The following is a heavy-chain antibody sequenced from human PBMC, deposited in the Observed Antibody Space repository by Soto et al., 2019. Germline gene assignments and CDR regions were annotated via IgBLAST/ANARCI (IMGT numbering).Heavy chain of an antibody. J-gene: IGHJ6*02. CDR1: GFTFSSYA. CDR3: ARAEASYDSLTAYYDDRDPAHSYYYGMDV. V-gene: IGHV3-23*01. D-gene: IGHD3-9*01. CDR2: ISGSGDST. Sequence: GGSLRLSCAASGFTFSSYAMNWVRQAPGKGLEWVSVISGSGDSTYYADSVKGRFTISREDAKNSVYLQMNSLRAGDTAVYYCARAEASYDSLTAYYDDRDPAHSYYYGMDVWGQGTTVTVS.